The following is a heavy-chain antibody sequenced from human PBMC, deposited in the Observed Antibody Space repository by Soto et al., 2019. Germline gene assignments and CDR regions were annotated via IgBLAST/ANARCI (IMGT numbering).Heavy chain of an antibody. CDR1: GFTFSSYA. D-gene: IGHD2-2*01. Sequence: VQLLESGGGLVQPGGSLRLSCAASGFTFSSYAMSWVRQAPGKGLEWVSASSGSGGNTYYADSVKGRFTISRDKSKHTLYLQMNSLRDEDTALYYCAKDPRDCSSTSCYDYWGQGTLVTVSS. CDR3: AKDPRDCSSTSCYDY. CDR2: SSGSGGNT. V-gene: IGHV3-23*01. J-gene: IGHJ4*02.